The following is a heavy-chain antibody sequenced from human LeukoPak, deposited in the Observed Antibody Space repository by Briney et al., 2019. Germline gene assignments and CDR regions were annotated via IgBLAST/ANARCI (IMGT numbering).Heavy chain of an antibody. J-gene: IGHJ3*02. D-gene: IGHD2-2*01. CDR1: GFTFSSYG. V-gene: IGHV3-30*02. CDR2: IRYDGSNK. Sequence: GGSLRLSCAASGFTFSSYGMHWVRQAPGKGLEWVAFIRYDGSNKYYADSVKGRFTISRDNSKNTLYLQMNSLRAEDTAVYYCAKDRTSFDAFDIWGQGTMVTVSS. CDR3: AKDRTSFDAFDI.